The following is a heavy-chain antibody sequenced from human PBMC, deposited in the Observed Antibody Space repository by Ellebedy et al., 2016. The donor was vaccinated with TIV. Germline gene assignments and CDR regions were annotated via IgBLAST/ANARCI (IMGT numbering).Heavy chain of an antibody. CDR1: GFTFGSYA. CDR3: ARSNPRGITMIVVPSRSHHALDY. Sequence: GGSLRLSCAASGFTFGSYAMSWVRQAPGKGLEWVSSIRGSGASTDYADSVKGRYTISRDNSKNTLYLQMNSLRAEDTAVYYCARSNPRGITMIVVPSRSHHALDYWGQGTLVTVSS. J-gene: IGHJ4*02. D-gene: IGHD3-22*01. CDR2: IRGSGAST. V-gene: IGHV3-23*01.